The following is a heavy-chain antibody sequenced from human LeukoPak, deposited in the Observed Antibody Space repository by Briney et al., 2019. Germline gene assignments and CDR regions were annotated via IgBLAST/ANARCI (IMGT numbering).Heavy chain of an antibody. V-gene: IGHV3-15*01. D-gene: IGHD5-12*01. Sequence: GGSLRLSCAASGFTFSNAWMSWVRQAPGKGLEWVARIKSKTDGGTTDYAAHVKGRFTISRDDSKNTLYLQMNSLKTEDTAVYYCTTSRKWQPHYWGQGTLVSVSS. CDR2: IKSKTDGGTT. CDR3: TTSRKWQPHY. J-gene: IGHJ4*02. CDR1: GFTFSNAW.